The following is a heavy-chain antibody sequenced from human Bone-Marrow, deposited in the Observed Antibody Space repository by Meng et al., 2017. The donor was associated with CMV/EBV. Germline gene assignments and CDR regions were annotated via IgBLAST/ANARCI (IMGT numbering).Heavy chain of an antibody. CDR2: INPNSGGT. V-gene: IGHV1-2*02. CDR3: ARIWSGYGYYNYGMDV. J-gene: IGHJ6*02. D-gene: IGHD3-3*01. Sequence: ASVKVSCKASGYTFTGYYMHWVRQAPGQGLEWMGWINPNSGGTNYAQKFQGRVTMTRDTSISTAYMELSRLRSEDTAVYYCARIWSGYGYYNYGMDVWGQGTTVTVSS. CDR1: GYTFTGYY.